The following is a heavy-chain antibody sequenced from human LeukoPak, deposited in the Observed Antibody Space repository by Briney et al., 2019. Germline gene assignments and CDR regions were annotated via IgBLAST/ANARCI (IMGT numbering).Heavy chain of an antibody. CDR3: ASVWFGELILDY. V-gene: IGHV1-69*05. CDR1: GGTFSSYA. Sequence: ASVKVSCKASGGTFSSYAISWVRQAPGQGLEWMGGIIPIFGTPNYAQKFQGRVTMTRDTSISTAYMELSSLRSEDTAVYYCASVWFGELILDYWGQGTLVTVSS. D-gene: IGHD3-10*01. CDR2: IIPIFGTP. J-gene: IGHJ4*02.